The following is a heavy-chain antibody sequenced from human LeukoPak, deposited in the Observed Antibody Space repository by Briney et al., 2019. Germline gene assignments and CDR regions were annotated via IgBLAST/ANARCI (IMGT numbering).Heavy chain of an antibody. CDR3: AKDLTTVTTQGDY. V-gene: IGHV3-30*02. D-gene: IGHD4-17*01. Sequence: GGSLRLSCAASGFTFGSYGLHWVREAPGKGLEGVAFIRYDGSDKYYADSVKGRFTISRDNSKNTLYLQMNSLRTDDTAVYYCAKDLTTVTTQGDYWGQGTLVTVSS. CDR2: IRYDGSDK. CDR1: GFTFGSYG. J-gene: IGHJ4*02.